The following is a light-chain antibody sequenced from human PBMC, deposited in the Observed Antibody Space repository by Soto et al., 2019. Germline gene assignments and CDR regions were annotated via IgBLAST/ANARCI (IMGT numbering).Light chain of an antibody. CDR1: SSDVGSYNL. CDR3: CSYAGSSTYV. CDR2: EVS. J-gene: IGLJ1*01. Sequence: QSVLTQPASVSESPGQSITISCTGTSSDVGSYNLVSWYQQHPGKAPKLMIYEVSKRPSGVSNRFSGSKSGNTASLTISGLQAEDEADYYCCSYAGSSTYVFGTGTKVT. V-gene: IGLV2-23*02.